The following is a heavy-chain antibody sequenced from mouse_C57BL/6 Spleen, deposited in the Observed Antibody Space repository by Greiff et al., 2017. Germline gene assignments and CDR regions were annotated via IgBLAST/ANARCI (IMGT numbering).Heavy chain of an antibody. CDR3: ARGYYYGSSYYAMDY. CDR2: IYPRDGST. V-gene: IGHV1-85*01. CDR1: GYTFTSYD. J-gene: IGHJ4*01. Sequence: VKLMESGPELVKPGASVKLSCKASGYTFTSYDINWVKQRPGQGLEWIGWIYPRDGSTKYNEKFKGKATLTVDTSSSTAYMELHSLTSEDSAVYFCARGYYYGSSYYAMDYWGQGTSVTVSS. D-gene: IGHD1-1*01.